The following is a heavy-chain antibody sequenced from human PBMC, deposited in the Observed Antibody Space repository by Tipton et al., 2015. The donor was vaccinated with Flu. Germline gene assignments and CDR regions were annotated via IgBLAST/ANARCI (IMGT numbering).Heavy chain of an antibody. CDR2: IYTNAYT. CDR1: GGSISRGSYY. D-gene: IGHD6-13*01. J-gene: IGHJ3*02. Sequence: GLVKPSETLSLTCTVSGGSISRGSYYYNWIRQPAGEGLEWIGRIYTNAYTNYKASLKSRVTISIDRSKNQFSLRLSSVTAADTAIYFCARRTYGSGWYFYAFDIWGQGTIVTVSS. CDR3: ARRTYGSGWYFYAFDI. V-gene: IGHV4-61*02.